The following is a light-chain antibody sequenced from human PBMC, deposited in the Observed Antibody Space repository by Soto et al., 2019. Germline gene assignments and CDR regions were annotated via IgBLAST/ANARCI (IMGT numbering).Light chain of an antibody. CDR1: QSVNIN. Sequence: EVVLTQSPATLSASPGERATLSCRASQSVNINLAWYQQKPGQAPYLLIYTASTRATGVPARFSGSGSGTEFTLTISTLQSEDFTVYYCQQYNNWPITFGQGTRLEIK. V-gene: IGKV3-15*01. CDR3: QQYNNWPIT. CDR2: TAS. J-gene: IGKJ5*01.